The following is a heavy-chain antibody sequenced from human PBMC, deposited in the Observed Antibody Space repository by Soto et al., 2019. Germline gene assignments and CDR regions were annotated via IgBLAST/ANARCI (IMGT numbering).Heavy chain of an antibody. CDR3: ARDCIAAACNWFDP. CDR1: GYTFTGYY. J-gene: IGHJ5*02. D-gene: IGHD6-13*01. Sequence: QVQLVQSGAEVKKPGASVKVSCKASGYTFTGYYMHWVRQAPGQGLEWMGWINPNSGGTNYAQKFQCRVTMTRDTSISTAYMELSRLRSDDTDVYYCARDCIAAACNWFDPWGQGTLVTVSS. V-gene: IGHV1-2*02. CDR2: INPNSGGT.